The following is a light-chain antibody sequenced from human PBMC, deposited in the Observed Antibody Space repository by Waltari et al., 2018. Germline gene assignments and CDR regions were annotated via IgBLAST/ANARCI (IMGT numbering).Light chain of an antibody. V-gene: IGKV3D-15*01. CDR1: QYGGWK. CDR2: ETS. J-gene: IGKJ2*01. Sequence: EIVMTQSPVTLSVSPGDRVTLPCRARQYGGWKVGWYQQRPGQAPRLLIHETSTRATGVPARFSGSGSGTEFTLTISSLQSEDVAFYHCHQYIGWPYTFAQGTKLEL. CDR3: HQYIGWPYT.